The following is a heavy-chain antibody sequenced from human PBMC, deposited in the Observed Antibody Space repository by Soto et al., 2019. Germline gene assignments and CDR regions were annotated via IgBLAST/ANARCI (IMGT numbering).Heavy chain of an antibody. D-gene: IGHD3-9*01. CDR3: ARGLITYYDILTGYKSHAFDI. Sequence: PSETLSLTCAVYGGSFSGYHWSWIRQPPGKGLEWIGEINHSGSTNYNPSLKSRVTISVDTSKNQFSLKLSSVTAADTAVYYCARGLITYYDILTGYKSHAFDIWGQGTMVTVSS. J-gene: IGHJ3*02. CDR1: GGSFSGYH. CDR2: INHSGST. V-gene: IGHV4-34*01.